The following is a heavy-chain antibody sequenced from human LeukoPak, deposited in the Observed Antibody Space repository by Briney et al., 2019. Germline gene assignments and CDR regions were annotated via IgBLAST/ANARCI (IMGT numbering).Heavy chain of an antibody. J-gene: IGHJ3*02. CDR3: ARDPKGGFSYGWGAFDI. D-gene: IGHD5-18*01. Sequence: WVRQAPGKGLEWVAIISYDGNNKYYADSVKGRFIISRDNSKNTLYLQMNSLRAEDTAIYYCARDPKGGFSYGWGAFDIWGQGTMVTVSS. V-gene: IGHV3-30-3*01. CDR2: ISYDGNNK.